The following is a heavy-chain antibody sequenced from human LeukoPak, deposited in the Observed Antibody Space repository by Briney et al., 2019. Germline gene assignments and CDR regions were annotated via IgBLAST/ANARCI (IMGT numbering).Heavy chain of an antibody. Sequence: GGSLRLSCAASGFTFSSYGMHWVRQAPGKGLEWVAFIRYDGSNKCYADSVKGRFTISRDNSKNTLYLQMNSLRAEDTAVYYCAKDGTAYSSGWYYFDYWGQGTLVTVSS. D-gene: IGHD6-19*01. CDR2: IRYDGSNK. V-gene: IGHV3-30*02. CDR3: AKDGTAYSSGWYYFDY. J-gene: IGHJ4*02. CDR1: GFTFSSYG.